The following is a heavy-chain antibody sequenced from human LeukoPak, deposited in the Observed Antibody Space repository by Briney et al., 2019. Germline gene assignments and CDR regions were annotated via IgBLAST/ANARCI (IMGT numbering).Heavy chain of an antibody. V-gene: IGHV3-9*01. CDR1: GFTFDDYA. J-gene: IGHJ4*02. CDR3: AKDNDDLGNFDY. CDR2: ISWNSGSI. D-gene: IGHD3-3*01. Sequence: QPGRSLRLSCAASGFTFDDYAMHWVRQAPGKGLEWVSGISWNSGSIGYADSVKGRFTISRDNAKNSLYLQMNGLRAEDTALYYCAKDNDDLGNFDYWGQGTLVTVSS.